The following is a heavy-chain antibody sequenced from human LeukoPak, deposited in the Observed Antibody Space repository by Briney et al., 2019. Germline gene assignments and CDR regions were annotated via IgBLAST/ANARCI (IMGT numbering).Heavy chain of an antibody. J-gene: IGHJ4*02. CDR1: GGTFSSYA. Sequence: GSSVKVSCKASGGTFSSYAISWVRQAPGQGLEWMGGIIPIFGTANYAQKFQGRVTITADKSTSTAYMALSSLRPEDTAVYYCARHSSKVAPIDYWGQGTLVTVSS. D-gene: IGHD2-15*01. CDR2: IIPIFGTA. CDR3: ARHSSKVAPIDY. V-gene: IGHV1-69*06.